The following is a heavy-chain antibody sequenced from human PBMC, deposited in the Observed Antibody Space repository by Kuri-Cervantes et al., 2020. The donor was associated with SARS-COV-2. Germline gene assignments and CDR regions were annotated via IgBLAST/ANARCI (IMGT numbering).Heavy chain of an antibody. CDR1: GFTFSSYS. CDR2: ISSSSTI. CDR3: ARETLGPYYYDSSGYQNDAFDI. V-gene: IGHV3-48*02. D-gene: IGHD3-22*01. J-gene: IGHJ3*02. Sequence: LSLTCAASGFTFSSYSMNWVRQAPGKGLEWVSYISSSSTIYYADSVKGRFTISRDNAKNSLYLQMNSLRDEDTAVYYCARETLGPYYYDSSGYQNDAFDIWGQGTMVTVSS.